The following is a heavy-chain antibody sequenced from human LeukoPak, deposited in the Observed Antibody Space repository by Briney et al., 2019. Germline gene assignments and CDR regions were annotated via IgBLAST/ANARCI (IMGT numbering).Heavy chain of an antibody. D-gene: IGHD2-8*01. CDR1: GYTFTSYY. J-gene: IGHJ6*02. Sequence: GASVKDSCKASGYTFTSYYMHWVRQAPGQGLEWMGIINPSGGSTSYAQKFQGRVTMTRDTSTSTVYMELSSLRSEDTAVYYCARAGGMYGPDGGMDVWGQGTTVTVSS. CDR3: ARAGGMYGPDGGMDV. V-gene: IGHV1-46*01. CDR2: INPSGGST.